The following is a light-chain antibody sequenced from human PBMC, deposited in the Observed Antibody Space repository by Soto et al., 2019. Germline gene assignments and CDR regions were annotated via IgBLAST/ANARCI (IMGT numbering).Light chain of an antibody. CDR2: KVS. CDR1: QSLVYSDGNTY. Sequence: DVVMTQSPLSLPVTLGQPASISCRSSQSLVYSDGNTYLNWFQQRPGQSPRSLIYKVSNRDSGVPDRFSGSGSGTDFTLTISRVEAEDVGVYYCMQGPHWPWTFGQGTKVEIK. CDR3: MQGPHWPWT. V-gene: IGKV2-30*01. J-gene: IGKJ1*01.